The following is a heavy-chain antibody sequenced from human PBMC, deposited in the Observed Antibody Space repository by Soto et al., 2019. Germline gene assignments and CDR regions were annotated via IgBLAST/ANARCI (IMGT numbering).Heavy chain of an antibody. J-gene: IGHJ6*03. D-gene: IGHD3-10*01. CDR3: ARGLMLWFVMLSGRGGYYSCMAV. CDR1: GGYFSGYH. V-gene: IGHV4-34*01. CDR2: ITDSGTI. Sequence: QVQLQQSRGGLLKPWETLSLTCAVCGGYFSGYHWSWIRQTPGKGLEWSGVITDSGTINYNPSLPSRFTMLLDTPTKQISPNLRSVTAAASAAYSSARGLMLWFVMLSGRGGYYSCMAVWCTGTTVT.